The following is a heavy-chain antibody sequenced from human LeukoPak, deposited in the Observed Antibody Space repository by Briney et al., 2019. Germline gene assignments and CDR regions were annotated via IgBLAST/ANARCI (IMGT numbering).Heavy chain of an antibody. CDR2: ISSNGGST. J-gene: IGHJ6*03. V-gene: IGHV3-64*01. Sequence: GGSLRLSCAASGFTFSSYAMHWVRQAPGKGLEYVSAISSNGGSTYYANSVKGRFTISRDNSKNTLYLQMGSLRAEDMAVYYCARHDILTGYRVYYYYYMDVWGKGTTVTISS. CDR3: ARHDILTGYRVYYYYYMDV. D-gene: IGHD3-9*01. CDR1: GFTFSSYA.